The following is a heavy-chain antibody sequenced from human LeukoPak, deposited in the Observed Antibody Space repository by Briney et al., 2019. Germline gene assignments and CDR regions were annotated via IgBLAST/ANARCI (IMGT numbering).Heavy chain of an antibody. CDR3: ARDRYGSGSYSRY. J-gene: IGHJ4*02. D-gene: IGHD3-10*01. CDR1: GYTFTIYG. CDR2: ISAYNGNT. Sequence: ASVKVSSKASGYTFTIYGISWVRQTPGQGLGWMGWISAYNGNTNYSQKLQGRVTMTTDTSTSTAYMELRSLRSDDTAVYYCARDRYGSGSYSRYWGQGTLVTVSS. V-gene: IGHV1-18*01.